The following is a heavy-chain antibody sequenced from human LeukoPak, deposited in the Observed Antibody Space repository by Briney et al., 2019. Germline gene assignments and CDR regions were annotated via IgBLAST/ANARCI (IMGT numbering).Heavy chain of an antibody. CDR3: ANFAFPGYYGMDV. CDR1: GFTFSSYA. CDR2: ISGSGGST. Sequence: PGGSLRLSCAASGFTFSSYAMSWDRQAPGKGLEWVSAISGSGGSTYYADSVKGRFTISRDNSKNTLYLQMNSLRAEDAAVYYCANFAFPGYYGMDVWGQGTTVTVSS. J-gene: IGHJ6*02. V-gene: IGHV3-23*01.